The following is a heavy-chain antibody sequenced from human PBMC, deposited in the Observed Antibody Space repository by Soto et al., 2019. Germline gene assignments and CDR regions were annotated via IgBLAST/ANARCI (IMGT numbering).Heavy chain of an antibody. V-gene: IGHV1-18*04. CDR1: GYTFTRYG. CDR3: AREGRHCSGGSCYAYDWFDP. CDR2: ISAYNGNT. Sequence: QVQLVQSGAEVKKPGASVKVSCKASGYTFTRYGFSWVRQAPGQGPEWMGWISAYNGNTNYAQKFQGRVTMTTDTSTSTAYTELKSLRSDDTAVYYCAREGRHCSGGSCYAYDWFDPWGQGTLVTVSS. D-gene: IGHD2-15*01. J-gene: IGHJ5*02.